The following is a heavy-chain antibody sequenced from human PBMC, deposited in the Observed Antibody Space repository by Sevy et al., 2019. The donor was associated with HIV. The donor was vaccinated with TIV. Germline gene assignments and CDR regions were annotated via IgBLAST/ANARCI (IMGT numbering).Heavy chain of an antibody. V-gene: IGHV3-74*01. Sequence: GGSLRLSCGASGYTFSTYWMHWVRQAPGKGLVWVARIDRDGSSIRYADFVKGRFTISRDNAKDTLYLHMNSLRAEDTAVYYCARVGQYYDSGGSYTPFDYWSQGLLVTVSS. D-gene: IGHD3-22*01. CDR3: ARVGQYYDSGGSYTPFDY. CDR1: GYTFSTYW. CDR2: IDRDGSSI. J-gene: IGHJ4*02.